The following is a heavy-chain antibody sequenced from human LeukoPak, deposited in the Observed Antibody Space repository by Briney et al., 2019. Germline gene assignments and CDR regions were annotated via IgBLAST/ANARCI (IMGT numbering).Heavy chain of an antibody. J-gene: IGHJ3*02. V-gene: IGHV3-9*03. CDR1: GFTFDDYA. D-gene: IGHD2-2*01. Sequence: PGGSLRLSCAASGFTFDDYAMHWVRQAPGKGLEWVSGISWNSGSIGYADSVKGRFTISRDNAKNSLYLQMNSLRAEDMALYYCAKDEGYCSDTSCYGDAFDIWGQGTMVTVSS. CDR2: ISWNSGSI. CDR3: AKDEGYCSDTSCYGDAFDI.